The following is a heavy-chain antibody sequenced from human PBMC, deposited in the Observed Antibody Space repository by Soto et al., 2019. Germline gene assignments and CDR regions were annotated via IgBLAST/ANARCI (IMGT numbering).Heavy chain of an antibody. Sequence: SLRLSCLASCLPFSSYCMSWVRQAPGGGLEWVANIKQDGTEIHYVESVKGRFTIFRDNAKKSLYLQMNSLRAEDTAVYFCASYSGSYFPVGHDRWGQGTPVTVSS. D-gene: IGHD1-26*01. J-gene: IGHJ5*02. CDR1: CLPFSSYC. CDR2: IKQDGTEI. V-gene: IGHV3-7*01. CDR3: ASYSGSYFPVGHDR.